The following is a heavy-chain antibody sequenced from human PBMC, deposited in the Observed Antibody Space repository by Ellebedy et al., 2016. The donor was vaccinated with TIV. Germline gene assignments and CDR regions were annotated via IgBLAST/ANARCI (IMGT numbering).Heavy chain of an antibody. CDR3: ARDPVTGSDSGMDV. CDR2: IKEDGSER. J-gene: IGHJ6*04. Sequence: PGGSLRLSCAASGFTFSSNWMSWVRQAPGKGLEWVANIKEDGSERYYVDSVKGRFTISSDNAKNSVYLQTNRLRAEDTAVYYCARDPVTGSDSGMDVWGKGTTVIVSS. V-gene: IGHV3-7*01. D-gene: IGHD3-10*01. CDR1: GFTFSSNW.